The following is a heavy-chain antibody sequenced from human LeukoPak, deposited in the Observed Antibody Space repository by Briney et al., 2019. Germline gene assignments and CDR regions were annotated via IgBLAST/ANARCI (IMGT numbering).Heavy chain of an antibody. D-gene: IGHD1-26*01. CDR1: GYPFTGYY. CDR3: ARVRGRLGNTYFYYGMDV. CDR2: INPNSGGT. Sequence: ASVKVSCKASGYPFTGYYLHWVRQAPGQGLEWMGWINPNSGGTNYAQKFQGRVTMTRDTSISTAYTELSRLRSDDTAVYYCARVRGRLGNTYFYYGMDVWGQGTTVTVSS. J-gene: IGHJ6*02. V-gene: IGHV1-2*02.